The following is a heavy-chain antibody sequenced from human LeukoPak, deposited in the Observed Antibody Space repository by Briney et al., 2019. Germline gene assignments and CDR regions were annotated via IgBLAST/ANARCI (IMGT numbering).Heavy chain of an antibody. CDR3: ARPPGQVLLDAFDI. Sequence: PSETLSLTCTVSGGSISSSSYYWGWIRQPPGKGLEWIGNIYYSGSTYYNPSLKSRVTISVDTSKNQFSLKLSSVTAADTAVYYCARPPGQVLLDAFDIWGQGTMVTVSS. D-gene: IGHD4/OR15-4a*01. V-gene: IGHV4-39*01. CDR1: GGSISSSSYY. CDR2: IYYSGST. J-gene: IGHJ3*02.